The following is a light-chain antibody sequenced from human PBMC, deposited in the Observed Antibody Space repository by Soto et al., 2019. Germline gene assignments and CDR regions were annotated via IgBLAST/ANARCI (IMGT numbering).Light chain of an antibody. CDR1: QGIRKY. J-gene: IGKJ1*01. Sequence: AIRMTQSPSSLSASTGDRVTITCRASQGIRKYLGWYQVKPGKAPKLLIYDVSNLQSGVPSRFSGSGSGTDFTLTISCLQSEDFATYYCQQYYSYPRTFGQGTKVDI. V-gene: IGKV1-8*01. CDR2: DVS. CDR3: QQYYSYPRT.